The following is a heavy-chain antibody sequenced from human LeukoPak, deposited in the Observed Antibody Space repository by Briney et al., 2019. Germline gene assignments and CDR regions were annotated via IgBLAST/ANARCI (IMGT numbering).Heavy chain of an antibody. CDR3: ARDLAGYSSSWTDYYYYYGMDV. CDR1: GYTFTTYY. V-gene: IGHV1-46*01. D-gene: IGHD6-13*01. J-gene: IGHJ6*02. CDR2: INPSGGST. Sequence: ASVKVSCKASGYTFTTYYMHWVRQAPGQGLEWMGIINPSGGSTSYAQKFQGRVTITRDTSTSTVYMEVSSLRSEDTAVYYCARDLAGYSSSWTDYYYYYGMDVWGQGTTVTVSS.